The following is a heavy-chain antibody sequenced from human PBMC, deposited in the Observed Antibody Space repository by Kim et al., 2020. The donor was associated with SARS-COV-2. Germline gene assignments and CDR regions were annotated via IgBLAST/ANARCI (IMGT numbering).Heavy chain of an antibody. V-gene: IGHV1-46*01. D-gene: IGHD3-10*01. CDR2: T. CDR3: ARDSFGELALS. Sequence: TSYAQKFQGRVTMTRDTSTSTVYMELSSLRSEDTAVYYCARDSFGELALSWGQGTLVTVSS. J-gene: IGHJ5*02.